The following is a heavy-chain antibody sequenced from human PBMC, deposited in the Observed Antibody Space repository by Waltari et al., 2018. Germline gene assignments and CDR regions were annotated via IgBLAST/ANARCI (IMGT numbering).Heavy chain of an antibody. CDR2: IYYSGST. CDR1: GGSISSSSYY. J-gene: IGHJ3*02. D-gene: IGHD2-15*01. CDR3: ARENCSGGSCPDAFDI. V-gene: IGHV4-39*07. Sequence: QLQLQESGPGLVKPSETLSLTCTVSGGSISSSSYYWGWIRQPPGKGLEWIGSIYYSGSTYYNPSLKSRVTISVDTSKNQFSLKLSSVTAADTAVYYCARENCSGGSCPDAFDIWGQGTMVIVSS.